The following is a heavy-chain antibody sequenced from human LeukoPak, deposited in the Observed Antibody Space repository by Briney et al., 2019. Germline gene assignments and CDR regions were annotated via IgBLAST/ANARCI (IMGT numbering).Heavy chain of an antibody. J-gene: IGHJ3*02. CDR3: ARDPGYCSSTSCYAGAFDI. D-gene: IGHD2-2*01. V-gene: IGHV4-59*01. CDR2: IDYSGST. Sequence: SETLSLTCTVSGGSISSYYWSWVRQPPGKGLEWLGYIDYSGSTNYNPSLKSRVTISVNTSKNQFSLKLTSVTAADTAVYYCARDPGYCSSTSCYAGAFDIWGQGTMVTVSS. CDR1: GGSISSYY.